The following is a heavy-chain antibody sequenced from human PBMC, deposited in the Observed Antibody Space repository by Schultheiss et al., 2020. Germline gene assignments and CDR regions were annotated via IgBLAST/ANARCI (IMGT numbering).Heavy chain of an antibody. J-gene: IGHJ3*02. CDR1: GFTFSSYD. CDR2: IGTAGDT. CDR3: ARDFLLLYSSGPGAFDI. V-gene: IGHV3-13*04. D-gene: IGHD6-19*01. Sequence: GGSLRLSCAASGFTFSSYDMHWVRQATGKGLEWVSHIGTAGDTYYPGSVKGRFTISRENAKNSLYLQMNSLRAEDTAVYYCARDFLLLYSSGPGAFDIWGQGTRV.